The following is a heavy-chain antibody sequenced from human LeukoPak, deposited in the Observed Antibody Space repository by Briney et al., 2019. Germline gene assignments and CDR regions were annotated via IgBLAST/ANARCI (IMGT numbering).Heavy chain of an antibody. Sequence: GASVRLSCKASGYTFTSYGISWVRQAPGQGLEWMAWISAYNGNTNYAHKLQGRVTMTTDTSTSTAYMELSSLRSEDTAVYYCARGTGCSSTSCWVFYYGMDVWGKGTTVTVSS. J-gene: IGHJ6*04. V-gene: IGHV1-18*01. D-gene: IGHD2-2*01. CDR3: ARGTGCSSTSCWVFYYGMDV. CDR1: GYTFTSYG. CDR2: ISAYNGNT.